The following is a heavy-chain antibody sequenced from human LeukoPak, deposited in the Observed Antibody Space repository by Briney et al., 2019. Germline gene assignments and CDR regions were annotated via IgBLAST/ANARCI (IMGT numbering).Heavy chain of an antibody. D-gene: IGHD3-10*01. CDR3: ARETPPGWGRTGDFDY. CDR2: TNWNGGST. V-gene: IGHV3-20*04. J-gene: IGHJ4*02. CDR1: GFTFDDYG. Sequence: GGSLRLSCAASGFTFDDYGMSWVRQAPGKGLEWVSGTNWNGGSTGYVDSVKGRFTISRDNAKKSLHLQMNSLRVEDTALYYCARETPPGWGRTGDFDYWGQGTLVTVSS.